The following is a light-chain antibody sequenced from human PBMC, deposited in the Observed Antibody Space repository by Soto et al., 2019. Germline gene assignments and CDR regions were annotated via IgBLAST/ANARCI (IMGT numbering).Light chain of an antibody. Sequence: EIVLTQSPGTLSLSPGERTTLSCRASQSVSTNYLAWYQQKPGQAPRLLIYGASSRATGIPDRFSGSGSGADFTLTISRLEPEDFAVYSCQQYGRVPLTFGGGTKVEIK. CDR3: QQYGRVPLT. V-gene: IGKV3-20*01. J-gene: IGKJ4*01. CDR1: QSVSTNY. CDR2: GAS.